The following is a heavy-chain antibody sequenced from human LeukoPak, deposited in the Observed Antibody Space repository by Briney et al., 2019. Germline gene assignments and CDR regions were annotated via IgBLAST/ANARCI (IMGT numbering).Heavy chain of an antibody. J-gene: IGHJ3*02. CDR2: TSYIGST. CDR1: GDSFSSHY. V-gene: IGHV4-59*11. Sequence: PSETLSLTCTVSGDSFSSHYWTWIRQPPGKGLEWIGYTSYIGSTNYNPSLKSRVTISIDTSKNQFSLKLSSVTAADTAVYYCARDLVTVTKGFDIWGQGTMVSVSS. D-gene: IGHD4-17*01. CDR3: ARDLVTVTKGFDI.